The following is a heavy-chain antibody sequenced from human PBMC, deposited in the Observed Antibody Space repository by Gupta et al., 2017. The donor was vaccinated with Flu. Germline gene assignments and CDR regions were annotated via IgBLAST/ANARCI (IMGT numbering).Heavy chain of an antibody. CDR1: GGSTSGYY. V-gene: IGHV4-4*07. Sequence: QVQLQESGPGLVKPSETLSLTCTVSGGSTSGYYWSWIRQPAGKGLEWIGRIYTSGSTNYNPSLKSRVNMSVDTSKNQFSLKLSSVTAADTAVYYCARGEYSSEALNGDAFDIWGQGTMVTVSS. CDR3: ARGEYSSEALNGDAFDI. J-gene: IGHJ3*02. CDR2: IYTSGST. D-gene: IGHD6-19*01.